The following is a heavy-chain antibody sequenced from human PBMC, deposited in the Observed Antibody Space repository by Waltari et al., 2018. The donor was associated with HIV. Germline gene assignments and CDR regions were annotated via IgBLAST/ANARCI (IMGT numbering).Heavy chain of an antibody. CDR3: ARDRDGGYYGGDGGY. V-gene: IGHV3-74*01. J-gene: IGHJ4*02. D-gene: IGHD3-22*01. Sequence: EVQLVESGGGLVQPGGSLRLSCAASGFTFSSYWMHWVRQAPGKGLVGVLRSNSDGRSTSYADSVKGRFTISRDNAKNTLYLQMNSLRAEDTAVYYCARDRDGGYYGGDGGYWGQGTLVTVSS. CDR2: SNSDGRST. CDR1: GFTFSSYW.